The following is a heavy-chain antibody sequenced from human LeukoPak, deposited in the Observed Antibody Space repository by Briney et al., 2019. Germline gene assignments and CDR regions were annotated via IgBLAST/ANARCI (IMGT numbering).Heavy chain of an antibody. CDR3: VRDFEWSFDT. J-gene: IGHJ4*02. D-gene: IGHD3-3*01. CDR2: IRNDGNDK. Sequence: GGSLRLSCAASRFTFSSYSMHWVRQAPGKGLEWFSFIRNDGNDKYYADSVKGRFTISRDNSKNTLYLQMNSLRPEDTALYYCVRDFEWSFDTWDQGTLVTVSS. V-gene: IGHV3-30*02. CDR1: RFTFSSYS.